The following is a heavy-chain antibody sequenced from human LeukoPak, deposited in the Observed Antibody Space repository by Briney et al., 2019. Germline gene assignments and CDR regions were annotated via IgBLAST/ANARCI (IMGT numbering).Heavy chain of an antibody. CDR1: GGSISSGGYY. V-gene: IGHV4-30-2*01. J-gene: IGHJ4*02. CDR3: ARVTRELLYFDY. Sequence: SETLSLTCTVSGGSISSGGYYWSWIRQPPGKGLEWIGYIYHSGSTYYNPSLKSRVTISVDRSKNQFSLKLSSVTAADTAVYYCARVTRELLYFDYWGQGTLVTVSS. D-gene: IGHD1-26*01. CDR2: IYHSGST.